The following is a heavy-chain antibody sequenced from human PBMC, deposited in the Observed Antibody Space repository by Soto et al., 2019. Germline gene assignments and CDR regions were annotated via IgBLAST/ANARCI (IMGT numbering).Heavy chain of an antibody. D-gene: IGHD3-3*01. CDR3: AKSIFGVVIGQYYYGTDV. V-gene: IGHV3-23*01. CDR2: ISGSGGST. Sequence: GGSLRLSCAASGFTFSSYAMSWVRQAPGKGLGWVSAISGSGGSTYYADSVKGRFTISRDNSKNTLYLQMNSLRAEDTAVYYCAKSIFGVVIGQYYYGTDVWGQGTTVTVSS. J-gene: IGHJ6*02. CDR1: GFTFSSYA.